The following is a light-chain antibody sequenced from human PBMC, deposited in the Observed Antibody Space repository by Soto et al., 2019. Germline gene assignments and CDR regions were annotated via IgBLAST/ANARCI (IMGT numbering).Light chain of an antibody. CDR3: QSYDSSLSAYV. V-gene: IGLV1-40*01. Sequence: QSALTQPPSVSGAPGQRVTVSCTGSSSNIGTGYDVHWYQQLPGTAPKLLIYANTNRPSGVPDRFSGSKSGTSASLAITGLQAEDEADYYCQSYDSSLSAYVFGTGTKLTVL. CDR1: SSNIGTGYD. CDR2: ANT. J-gene: IGLJ1*01.